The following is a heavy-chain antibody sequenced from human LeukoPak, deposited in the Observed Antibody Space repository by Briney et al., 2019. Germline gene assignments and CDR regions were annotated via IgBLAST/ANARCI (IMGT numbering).Heavy chain of an antibody. D-gene: IGHD6-13*01. V-gene: IGHV3-21*04. CDR1: GFTFSSYS. J-gene: IGHJ4*02. CDR3: AKTRPLDSSSWSHGDH. CDR2: ISSSSSYI. Sequence: KSGGSLRLSCAASGFTFSSYSMNWVRQAPGKGLEWVSSISSSSSYIYYADSVKGRFTISRDNSKNTLYLQMNSLRAEDTAVYYCAKTRPLDSSSWSHGDHWGQGTLVTVSS.